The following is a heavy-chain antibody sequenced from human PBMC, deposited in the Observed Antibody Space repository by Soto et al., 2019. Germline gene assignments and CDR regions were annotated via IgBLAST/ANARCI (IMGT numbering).Heavy chain of an antibody. Sequence: ASVQVSCKASGYTFTGYYMHWVRQAPGQGLEWRGWINPNSGGTNYAQKFQGWVTMTRDTSISTAYMELSRLRSDDTAVYYCARANHDSSGYYYGRSYYYYGMDVWGQGTTVTVSS. CDR3: ARANHDSSGYYYGRSYYYYGMDV. J-gene: IGHJ6*02. V-gene: IGHV1-2*04. CDR2: INPNSGGT. CDR1: GYTFTGYY. D-gene: IGHD3-22*01.